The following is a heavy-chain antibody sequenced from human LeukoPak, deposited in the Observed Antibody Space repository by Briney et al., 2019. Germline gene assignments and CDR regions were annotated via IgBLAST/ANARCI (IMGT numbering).Heavy chain of an antibody. D-gene: IGHD1-26*01. CDR3: ARYIVSYPHDAFDI. CDR2: VYSFGRS. Sequence: SETLSPTCTVSGGSINSGSYYWRWIRQPAGKGLEWIGRVYSFGRSNYNPYLQSRVTMSLDTSKNQFSLSLKSVTAADTAFYYCARYIVSYPHDAFDIWGQGTMVTVSS. CDR1: GGSINSGSYY. V-gene: IGHV4-61*10. J-gene: IGHJ3*02.